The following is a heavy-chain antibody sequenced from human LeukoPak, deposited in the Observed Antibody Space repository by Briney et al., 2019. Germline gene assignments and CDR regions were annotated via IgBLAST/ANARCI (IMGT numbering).Heavy chain of an antibody. V-gene: IGHV4-39*07. Sequence: SETLSLTCAVYGGSFSSYYWGWIRQPPGKGLEWIGSIYYSGSTYYNPSLKSRVTISVDTSKNQFSLKLSSVTAADTAVYYCARDQDASWHPWGQGTLVTVSS. CDR1: GGSFSSYY. D-gene: IGHD6-13*01. CDR3: ARDQDASWHP. J-gene: IGHJ5*02. CDR2: IYYSGST.